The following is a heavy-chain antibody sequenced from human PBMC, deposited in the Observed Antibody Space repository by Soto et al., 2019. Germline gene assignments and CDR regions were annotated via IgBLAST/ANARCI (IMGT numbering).Heavy chain of an antibody. Sequence: QVQLQESGPGLVKPSQTLSLTCTVSGGSISSGGYYWSWIRQHPGKGLEWIGYIYYSGSTYYNPSLKSRVTISVEKSKNHFSLKLSSVTAADTAVYYCARDRAANYYYYGMDVWGQGTTVTVSS. CDR1: GGSISSGGYY. CDR2: IYYSGST. J-gene: IGHJ6*02. V-gene: IGHV4-31*03. D-gene: IGHD2-15*01. CDR3: ARDRAANYYYYGMDV.